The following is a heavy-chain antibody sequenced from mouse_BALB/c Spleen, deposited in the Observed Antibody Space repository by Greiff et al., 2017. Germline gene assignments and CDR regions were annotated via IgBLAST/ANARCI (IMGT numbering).Heavy chain of an antibody. J-gene: IGHJ3*01. CDR2: IYPGDGDT. Sequence: VQLQQSGAELARPGASVKLSCKASGYTFTSYWMPWVKQRPGQGLEWIGAIYPGDGDTRYTQKFKGKATLTADKSSSTAYMQLSSLASEDSAVYYCASGEGYYGFAYWGQGTLVTVSA. D-gene: IGHD1-1*01. CDR3: ASGEGYYGFAY. V-gene: IGHV1-87*01. CDR1: GYTFTSYW.